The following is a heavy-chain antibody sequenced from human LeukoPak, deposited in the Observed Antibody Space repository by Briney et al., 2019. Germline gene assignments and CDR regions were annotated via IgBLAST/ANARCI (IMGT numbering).Heavy chain of an antibody. CDR1: GYSFTSYW. CDR3: ARQKRYNWNYFDY. D-gene: IGHD1-20*01. CDR2: IYPGDSDT. Sequence: GESLKISCKGSGYSFTSYWIGWVRQMPGKGLEWMGIIYPGDSDTRYSPSFQGQVTTSADKSISTAYLQWSSLKASDTAMYYCARQKRYNWNYFDYWGQGTLVTVSS. V-gene: IGHV5-51*01. J-gene: IGHJ4*02.